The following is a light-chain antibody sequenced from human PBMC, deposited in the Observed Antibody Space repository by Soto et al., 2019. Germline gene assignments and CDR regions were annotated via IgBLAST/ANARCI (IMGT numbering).Light chain of an antibody. Sequence: EIVLTQSPATLSLSPGERATLSCRASQSVSSYLAWYQQKPGQAPRLLIYDVSNRATDIPARFSGSGSGTDFNPTISSLEPEDCALYYCEQRSNWPRTSGQGTKLEIK. CDR3: EQRSNWPRT. V-gene: IGKV3-11*01. CDR1: QSVSSY. CDR2: DVS. J-gene: IGKJ2*01.